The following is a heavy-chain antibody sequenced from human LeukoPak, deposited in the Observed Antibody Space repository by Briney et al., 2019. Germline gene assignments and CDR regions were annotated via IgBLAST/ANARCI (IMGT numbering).Heavy chain of an antibody. CDR1: GGSISNYY. Sequence: PSETLSLTCTVSGGSISNYYWSWIRQPPGKGLEWIAYIYYRGSTNYNPSLKSRVTISLDTSKNQFSLGLSSVTAADTAVYYCARDGHSSGWLDYWGQGAMITVSS. V-gene: IGHV4-59*01. D-gene: IGHD6-19*01. CDR2: IYYRGST. CDR3: ARDGHSSGWLDY. J-gene: IGHJ4*02.